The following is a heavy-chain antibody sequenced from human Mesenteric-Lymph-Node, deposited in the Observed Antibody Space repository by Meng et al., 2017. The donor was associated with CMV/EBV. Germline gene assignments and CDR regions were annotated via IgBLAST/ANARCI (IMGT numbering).Heavy chain of an antibody. V-gene: IGHV4-39*07. CDR1: GGFISSSDYY. Sequence: GSLRLSCSVSGGFISSSDYYWGWIRQPPGKGLEWIGRIYYSGNTHYNRSLKSRLTISVDTSKNQFSLRLRSVTAADTAVYYCARDIPYRNYFDYWGQGTLVTVSS. J-gene: IGHJ4*02. CDR2: IYYSGNT. CDR3: ARDIPYRNYFDY. D-gene: IGHD2-21*01.